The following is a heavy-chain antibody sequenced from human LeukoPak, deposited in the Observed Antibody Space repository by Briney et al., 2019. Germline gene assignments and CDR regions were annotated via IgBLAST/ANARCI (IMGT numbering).Heavy chain of an antibody. D-gene: IGHD3-16*01. CDR3: ARGGREFDY. V-gene: IGHV3-23*01. Sequence: GGSLRLSCAASGFTVSDYSMSWVRQAPGKGLEWVSAISGSGSYTYYADSVKGRFTISRDNAKNTLYLQMNSLRAEDTAVYYCARGGREFDYWGQGTLVTVSS. J-gene: IGHJ4*02. CDR2: ISGSGSYT. CDR1: GFTVSDYS.